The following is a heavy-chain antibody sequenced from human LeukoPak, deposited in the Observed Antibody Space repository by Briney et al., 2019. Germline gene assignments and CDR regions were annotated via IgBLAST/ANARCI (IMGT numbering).Heavy chain of an antibody. CDR3: ARGQGIVDKYYFDY. CDR2: IIPIFGTA. CDR1: GGTFSSYA. D-gene: IGHD3-22*01. V-gene: IGHV1-69*13. J-gene: IGHJ4*02. Sequence: SVKVSCKASGGTFSSYAISWVRQAPGQGLEWMGGIIPIFGTANYAQKFQGRVTITADESTSTAYMELSGLRSEDTAVYYCARGQGIVDKYYFDYWGQGTLVTVSS.